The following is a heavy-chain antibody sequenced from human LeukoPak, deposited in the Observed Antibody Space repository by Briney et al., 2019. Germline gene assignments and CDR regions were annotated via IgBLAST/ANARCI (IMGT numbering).Heavy chain of an antibody. CDR3: ARHGSGRDAGLDY. Sequence: SETLSLTCTVSGGSISSYYWSWIRPPAGKGREWIGRIYTSGSTNYTPPLKSRVTMSVDTSKTQVYLKLSSVTAPNTRVCYCARHGSGRDAGLDYWGQGTLVTVSA. CDR2: IYTSGST. V-gene: IGHV4-4*07. D-gene: IGHD3-10*01. J-gene: IGHJ4*02. CDR1: GGSISSYY.